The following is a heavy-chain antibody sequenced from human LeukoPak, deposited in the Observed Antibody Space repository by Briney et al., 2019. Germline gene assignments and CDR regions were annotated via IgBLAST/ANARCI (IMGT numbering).Heavy chain of an antibody. Sequence: ASVKVSCKASGYKFNGYYIHWVRQAPGQGPEWMGWMNPDSGGTKYAHKFQGRVTMTRDTAITTVYLELRRLTSADTAVYYCARNYHGSGTDLPPEYYSGMDIWGQGTTVIVS. J-gene: IGHJ6*02. D-gene: IGHD3-10*01. CDR1: GYKFNGYY. CDR2: MNPDSGGT. V-gene: IGHV1-2*07. CDR3: ARNYHGSGTDLPPEYYSGMDI.